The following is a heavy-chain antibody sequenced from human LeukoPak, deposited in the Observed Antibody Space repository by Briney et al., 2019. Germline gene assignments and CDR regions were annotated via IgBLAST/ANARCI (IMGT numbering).Heavy chain of an antibody. J-gene: IGHJ4*02. D-gene: IGHD2-15*01. V-gene: IGHV4-39*07. CDR1: GGSISSSSYY. CDR2: IYYSGST. Sequence: PSVTLSLTCTVSGGSISSSSYYWGWIRQPPGKGLEWIGSIYYSGSTYYNPSLKSRVTISVDTSKNQFSLKLSSVTAADTAVYYCARGIAPYYFDYWGQGTLVTVSS. CDR3: ARGIAPYYFDY.